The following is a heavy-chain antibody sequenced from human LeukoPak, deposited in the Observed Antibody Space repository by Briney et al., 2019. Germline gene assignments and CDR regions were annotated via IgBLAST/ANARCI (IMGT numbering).Heavy chain of an antibody. V-gene: IGHV1-8*01. CDR2: MNPNSGNT. J-gene: IGHJ4*03. Sequence: ASVKVSFKASGYTFTSYDINWVRQATGQGLEWMGWMNPNSGNTGYAQKFQGRVTMTRNTSISTAYMELSSLRSEDTAVYDCARVYCSGGSCSFDYWGQGTMVTVSS. CDR3: ARVYCSGGSCSFDY. CDR1: GYTFTSYD. D-gene: IGHD2-15*01.